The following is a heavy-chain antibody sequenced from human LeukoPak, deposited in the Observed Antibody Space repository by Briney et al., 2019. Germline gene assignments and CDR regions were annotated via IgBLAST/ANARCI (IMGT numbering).Heavy chain of an antibody. Sequence: PSETLSLTCTVSGGSISSGSYYWSWIRQPAGKGLEWIGRIYTSGSTNYNPSLKSRVTISVDTSKNQFSLKLSSVTAADTAVYYCARADSSGYFDLDYWGQGTLVTVSS. CDR1: GGSISSGSYY. CDR2: IYTSGST. J-gene: IGHJ4*02. D-gene: IGHD3-22*01. V-gene: IGHV4-61*02. CDR3: ARADSSGYFDLDY.